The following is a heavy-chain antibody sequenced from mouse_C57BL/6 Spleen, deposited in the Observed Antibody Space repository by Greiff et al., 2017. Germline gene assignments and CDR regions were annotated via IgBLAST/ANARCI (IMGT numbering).Heavy chain of an antibody. V-gene: IGHV1-18*01. Sequence: EVQLQQSGPELVKPGASVKIPCKASGYTFTDYNMDWVKQSNGKSLEWIGDINPNNGGTIYNQKFKGKATLTVDKSSSTAYMELRSLTSEDTAVYYCARSYGSSFTLFAYWGQGTLVTVSA. CDR2: INPNNGGT. CDR1: GYTFTDYN. CDR3: ARSYGSSFTLFAY. J-gene: IGHJ3*01. D-gene: IGHD1-1*01.